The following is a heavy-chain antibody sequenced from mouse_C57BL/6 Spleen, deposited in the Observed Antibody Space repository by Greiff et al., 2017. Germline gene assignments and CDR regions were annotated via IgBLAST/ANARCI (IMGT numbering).Heavy chain of an antibody. V-gene: IGHV1-82*01. CDR3: ARYYSKRGQDYAMDY. Sequence: QVQLQQSGPELVKPGASVKISCKASGYAFSSSWMNWVKQRPGKGLEWIGRLYPGDGDTNYNGKFKGKATLTADKSSSTAYMQLSSLTSEDSAVXFCARYYSKRGQDYAMDYWGQGTSVTGSS. J-gene: IGHJ4*01. CDR2: LYPGDGDT. D-gene: IGHD2-5*01. CDR1: GYAFSSSW.